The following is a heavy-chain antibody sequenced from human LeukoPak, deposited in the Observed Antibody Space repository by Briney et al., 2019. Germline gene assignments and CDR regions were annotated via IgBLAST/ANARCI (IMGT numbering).Heavy chain of an antibody. Sequence: PGGPLRLSCAASGFTFSSYAMHWVRQAPGKGLEYVSAISSNGGSTYYANSVKGRFTISRDNSKNTLYLQMNSLRAEDTAVYYCAKEVSSIAARHDAFDIWGQGTMVTVSS. D-gene: IGHD6-6*01. CDR1: GFTFSSYA. J-gene: IGHJ3*02. CDR3: AKEVSSIAARHDAFDI. V-gene: IGHV3-64*01. CDR2: ISSNGGST.